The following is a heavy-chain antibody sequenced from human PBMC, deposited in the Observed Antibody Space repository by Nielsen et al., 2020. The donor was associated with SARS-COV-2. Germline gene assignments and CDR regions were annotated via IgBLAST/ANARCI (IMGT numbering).Heavy chain of an antibody. J-gene: IGHJ5*02. CDR2: IWYDGSNK. V-gene: IGHV3-33*01. CDR3: AREDSSGWYKWFDP. D-gene: IGHD6-19*01. CDR1: GFTFSSYG. Sequence: GGSLRLSCAASGFTFSSYGMHWVRQAPGKGLEWVAVIWYDGSNKYYADSVKGRFTISRDNSKNTLYLQMNSLRAEDTAVYYCAREDSSGWYKWFDPWGQGTLVTVSS.